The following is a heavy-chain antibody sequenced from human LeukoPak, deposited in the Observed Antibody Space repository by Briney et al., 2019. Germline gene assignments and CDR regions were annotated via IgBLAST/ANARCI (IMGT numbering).Heavy chain of an antibody. V-gene: IGHV3-30*04. CDR3: ARAVAGTFDY. J-gene: IGHJ4*02. Sequence: PGGSLRLSCAASGFTFRSYAMHWVRQAPGKGLEWVAVISYDGSNKYYADSVKGRFTISRDNSKNTLYLQMNSLRAEDTAVYYCARAVAGTFDYWGQGTLVTVSS. CDR2: ISYDGSNK. CDR1: GFTFRSYA. D-gene: IGHD6-19*01.